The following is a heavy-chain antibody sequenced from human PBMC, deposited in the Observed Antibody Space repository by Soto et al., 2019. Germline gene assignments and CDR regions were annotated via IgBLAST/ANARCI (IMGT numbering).Heavy chain of an antibody. CDR1: GFTFSSYS. D-gene: IGHD6-19*01. CDR3: ASRVDGSGFFGS. V-gene: IGHV3-21*01. CDR2: IGSSSNYI. J-gene: IGHJ5*02. Sequence: DVQLVESGGGLVKPGGSLRLSCAASGFTFSSYSMNWVRQAPGKGLEWVSSIGSSSNYIYHADSVKGRFTISRDNAKNSLYLQMNSLRAEDTAVYYCASRVDGSGFFGSWGQGNLVTVSS.